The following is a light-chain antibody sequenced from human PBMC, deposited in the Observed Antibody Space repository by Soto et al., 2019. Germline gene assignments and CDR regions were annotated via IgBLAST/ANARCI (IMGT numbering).Light chain of an antibody. J-gene: IGKJ1*01. Sequence: EIVLTQSPGTLSLSPGERATLSCRASQSVSSNLAWYQHKPGQAPRLLIYGASTRATGIPARFSGSGSGTEFTLTISSLQSEDFAIYYCQQYNNWTPWTFGQGTKVDIK. CDR1: QSVSSN. CDR2: GAS. V-gene: IGKV3-15*01. CDR3: QQYNNWTPWT.